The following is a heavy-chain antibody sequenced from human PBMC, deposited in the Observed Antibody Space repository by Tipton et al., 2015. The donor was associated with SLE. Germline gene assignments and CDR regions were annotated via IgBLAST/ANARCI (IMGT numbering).Heavy chain of an antibody. J-gene: IGHJ6*02. CDR3: ARAGYSGSYYGYYYYGMDV. CDR1: GGSISGYY. V-gene: IGHV4-4*07. D-gene: IGHD1-26*01. CDR2: IYTSAST. Sequence: TLSLTCTVSGGSISGYYWSWVRQPAGKGLEWIGRIYTSASTIYNPSLKSRVTISVDTSKNQFSLKLSSVTAADTAVYYCARAGYSGSYYGYYYYGMDVWGQGTTVTVSS.